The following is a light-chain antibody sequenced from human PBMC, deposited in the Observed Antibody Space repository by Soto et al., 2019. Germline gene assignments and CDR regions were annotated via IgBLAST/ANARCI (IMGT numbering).Light chain of an antibody. CDR2: NFL. CDR1: SSDVGGYNY. CDR3: SSYTSRRTTV. J-gene: IGLJ7*01. Sequence: QSALTQPASVSGSPGQSITISCTGTSSDVGGYNYVSWYQQHPGKAPKPIIYNFLTRPSGVSNRFSGSKSGNTASLTISGLQAEDEADYYCSSYTSRRTTVFGGGTQLTVL. V-gene: IGLV2-14*01.